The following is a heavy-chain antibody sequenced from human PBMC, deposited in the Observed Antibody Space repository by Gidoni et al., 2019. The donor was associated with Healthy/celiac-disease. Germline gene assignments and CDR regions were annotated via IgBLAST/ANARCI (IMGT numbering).Heavy chain of an antibody. Sequence: HVQLVQSGAEVTMPGASVKVSCKASVYTFTGYYMHWVRQAPGQGLEWMGWINPNSGGTNYAQKFQGRVTMTRDTSISTAYMELSRLRSDDTAVYYCAREVGYYGSGSYYNAPHFDYWGQGTLVTVSS. V-gene: IGHV1-2*02. J-gene: IGHJ4*02. CDR3: AREVGYYGSGSYYNAPHFDY. D-gene: IGHD3-10*01. CDR1: VYTFTGYY. CDR2: INPNSGGT.